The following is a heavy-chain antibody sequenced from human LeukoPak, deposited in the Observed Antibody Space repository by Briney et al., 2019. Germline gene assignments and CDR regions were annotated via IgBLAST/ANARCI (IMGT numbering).Heavy chain of an antibody. CDR2: IYYSGST. J-gene: IGHJ4*02. CDR1: GGSITSSSYY. Sequence: PQTLSLTCTVSGGSITSSSYYWGWIRQPPGKGLEWIGSIYYSGSTYYNPSLTRRVPTSVDTSKNQSSLKLSSLTAADTAVYYCARRYFYDGGGYYYYFDYWGEGNLVSVSS. V-gene: IGHV4-39*01. CDR3: ARRYFYDGGGYYYYFDY. D-gene: IGHD3-22*01.